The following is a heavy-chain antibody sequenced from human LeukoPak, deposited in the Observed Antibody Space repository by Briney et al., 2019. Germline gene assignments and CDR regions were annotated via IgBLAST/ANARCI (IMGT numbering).Heavy chain of an antibody. CDR3: AKPPDWYCSSPSCHFAAPFDY. D-gene: IGHD2-2*01. CDR2: ISYDGSNK. V-gene: IGHV3-30*18. Sequence: TGGSLRLSCAASGFTFSSYGMHWVRQAPGKGLEWVAVISYDGSNKYYADSMKGRFTISRDNSKNTLYLQMNTLRAEDTAVYYCAKPPDWYCSSPSCHFAAPFDYWGQGTLVTVSS. CDR1: GFTFSSYG. J-gene: IGHJ4*02.